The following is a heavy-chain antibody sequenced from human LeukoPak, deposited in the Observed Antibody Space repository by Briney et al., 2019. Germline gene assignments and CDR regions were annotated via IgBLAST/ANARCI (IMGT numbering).Heavy chain of an antibody. V-gene: IGHV4-59*08. J-gene: IGHJ1*01. CDR1: GGSISSYY. CDR3: ARQRDYGGNPEYFQH. D-gene: IGHD4-23*01. Sequence: NPSETLSLTCTVPGGSISSYYWSWIRQPPGKGLEWIGYIYYSGSTKYSPSLKSRVTISVDTSKNQFSLELTSVSAADTAVYYCARQRDYGGNPEYFQHWGQGTLVTVSS. CDR2: IYYSGST.